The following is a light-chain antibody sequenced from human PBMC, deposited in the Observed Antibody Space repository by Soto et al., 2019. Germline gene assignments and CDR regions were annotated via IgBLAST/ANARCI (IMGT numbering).Light chain of an antibody. Sequence: QAVVTQPASVSGSPGQSITISCTGTSGDVGDNDYVSWYQQHPGKAPKLIIYEVSNRPSGVSNRFSGSKSGNTASLTISGLQPEDEADYYCSSFTTNNRLFGGGTQLTVL. V-gene: IGLV2-14*01. CDR1: SGDVGDNDY. CDR3: SSFTTNNRL. J-gene: IGLJ3*02. CDR2: EVS.